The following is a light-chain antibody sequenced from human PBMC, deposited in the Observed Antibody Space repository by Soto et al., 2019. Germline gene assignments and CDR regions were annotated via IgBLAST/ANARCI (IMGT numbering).Light chain of an antibody. CDR2: GVT. Sequence: QSVLTQPASVSGSPGQSITISCTGTSSDVGGYNYVSWYQQHPGKAPKLMIYGVTNRPEGVSNRFSGSKSGHTASLTISGLQAEDEADYYCSSYTSSTTLSVVFGGGTKLTVL. CDR1: SSDVGGYNY. V-gene: IGLV2-14*01. CDR3: SSYTSSTTLSVV. J-gene: IGLJ2*01.